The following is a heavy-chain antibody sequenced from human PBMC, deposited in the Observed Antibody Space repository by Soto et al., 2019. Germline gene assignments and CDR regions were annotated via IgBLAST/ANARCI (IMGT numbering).Heavy chain of an antibody. CDR2: ISADNGNT. CDR1: GYTFTSYG. J-gene: IGHJ4*02. CDR3: ARALYGVSDY. D-gene: IGHD4-17*01. V-gene: IGHV1-18*01. Sequence: ASVKVSCKASGYTFTSYGISWVRQAPGQGLEWMGWISADNGNTNYSQKFQGRVTITTDTSTSTAYMELSSLRSEDTAVYYCARALYGVSDYWGQGTLVTVSS.